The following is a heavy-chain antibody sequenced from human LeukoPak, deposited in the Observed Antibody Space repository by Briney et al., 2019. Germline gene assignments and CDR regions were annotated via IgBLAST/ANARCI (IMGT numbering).Heavy chain of an antibody. D-gene: IGHD3-22*01. V-gene: IGHV4-61*02. CDR1: GGSIGSGSYY. J-gene: IGHJ3*02. CDR2: IYTSGST. Sequence: PSETLSLTCTVSGGSIGSGSYYWSWIRQPAGKGLEWIGRIYTSGSTNYNPSLKSRVTISVDTSKNQFSLKLSSVTAADTAVYYCASYYDSSGFDIWGQGTMVTVSS. CDR3: ASYYDSSGFDI.